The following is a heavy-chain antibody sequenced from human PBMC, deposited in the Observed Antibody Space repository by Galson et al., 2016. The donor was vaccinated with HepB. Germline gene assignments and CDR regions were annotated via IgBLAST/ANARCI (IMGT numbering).Heavy chain of an antibody. J-gene: IGHJ4*02. CDR1: GGSISTYY. Sequence: ETLSLTCTVSGGSISTYYWSWVRQSPGKGLDLIGFIHYTGGTNYNPSLKSRVTMSVDTSKNQFSLNLRSLTAADTGMYYCARVISDPASYYADNWGQGTLVIVSS. D-gene: IGHD3-10*01. V-gene: IGHV4-59*01. CDR3: ARVISDPASYYADN. CDR2: IHYTGGT.